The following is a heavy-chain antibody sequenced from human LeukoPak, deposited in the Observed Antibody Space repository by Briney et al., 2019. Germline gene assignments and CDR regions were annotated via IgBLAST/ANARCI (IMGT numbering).Heavy chain of an antibody. V-gene: IGHV3-23*01. CDR2: IRGTGTTT. Sequence: GGSLRLSCAASGFTFSDHAMSWVRQAPGKGLEWVSAIRGTGTTTFYAVSVKGRCTISRDNSKNTADLQMNSLRAEDTAVYYCAKVSWLGTLPSYHFDSWGQGTQVTVSS. CDR1: GFTFSDHA. D-gene: IGHD6-19*01. J-gene: IGHJ4*02. CDR3: AKVSWLGTLPSYHFDS.